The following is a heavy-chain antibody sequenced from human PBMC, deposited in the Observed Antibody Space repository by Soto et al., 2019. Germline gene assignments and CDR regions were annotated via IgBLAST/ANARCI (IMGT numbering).Heavy chain of an antibody. CDR2: VYPYDSDT. V-gene: IGHV5-51*01. CDR3: ARVGGPYTAFDF. D-gene: IGHD2-2*02. Sequence: GESLKISCQASGCSFINFWIGWVRQMPGKGLEWMGIVYPYDSDTKYSPSFQGQVTVSADESISTAYLHWSSLQASDTAMYFCARVGGPYTAFDFWGQGTLVTVSS. J-gene: IGHJ4*02. CDR1: GCSFINFW.